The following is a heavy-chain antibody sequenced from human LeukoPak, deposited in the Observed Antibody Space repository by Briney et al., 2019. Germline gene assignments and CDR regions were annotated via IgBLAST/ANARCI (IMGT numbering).Heavy chain of an antibody. J-gene: IGHJ4*02. CDR1: GFTFSSYE. D-gene: IGHD6-19*01. Sequence: GGSLRLSCTASGFTFSSYEMSWVRQTPGKGLEWVSAISVGGGSTYYADSVRGRFTISRDNSRSTLYLQMNSLRAEDTAVYYCAKDRGGSGRSYYFDYSGQGTLVTVSS. V-gene: IGHV3-23*01. CDR3: AKDRGGSGRSYYFDY. CDR2: ISVGGGST.